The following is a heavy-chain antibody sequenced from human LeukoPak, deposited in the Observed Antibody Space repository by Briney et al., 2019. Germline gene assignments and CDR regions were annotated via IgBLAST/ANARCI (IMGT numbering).Heavy chain of an antibody. CDR3: ARHAGAAEAFDI. Sequence: SQTLSLTCTVSGGSISSGSYYWSWIRQPAGKGLEWIGRIYTSGSTNYNPSLKSRVTISVDTSKNQFSLKLSSVTAADTAVYYCARHAGAAEAFDIWGQGTMVTVSS. V-gene: IGHV4-61*02. J-gene: IGHJ3*02. D-gene: IGHD6-25*01. CDR1: GGSISSGSYY. CDR2: IYTSGST.